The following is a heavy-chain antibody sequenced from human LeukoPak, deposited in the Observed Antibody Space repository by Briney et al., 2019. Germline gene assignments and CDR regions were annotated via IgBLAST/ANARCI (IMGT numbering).Heavy chain of an antibody. D-gene: IGHD2-15*01. CDR2: IYYSGST. CDR3: ARGRWYYYYYMDV. Sequence: SETLSLTCTVSGGSISSSSYYWGWIRQPPGKGLEWIGSIYYSGSTYYNPSLKSRVTISVDTSKNQFSLKLSSVTAADTAVYYCARGRWYYYYYMDVWGKGTTVTISS. J-gene: IGHJ6*03. V-gene: IGHV4-39*01. CDR1: GGSISSSSYY.